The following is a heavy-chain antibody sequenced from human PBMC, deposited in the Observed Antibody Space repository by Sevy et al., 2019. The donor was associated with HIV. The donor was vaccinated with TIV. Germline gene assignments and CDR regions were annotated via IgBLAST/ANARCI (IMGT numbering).Heavy chain of an antibody. J-gene: IGHJ6*04. CDR2: IYSSGST. CDR1: GFTVSSNY. V-gene: IGHV3-53*01. Sequence: GGSLRLSCAASGFTVSSNYMSWVRQAPGKGLEWVSVIYSSGSTYYADSVKCRFTISRDNSKNTLYLQMNSLRAEDTAVCDCARVKEFTIFRVEEYYNYGMGVWGKGTTVSVSS. CDR3: ARVKEFTIFRVEEYYNYGMGV. D-gene: IGHD3-3*01.